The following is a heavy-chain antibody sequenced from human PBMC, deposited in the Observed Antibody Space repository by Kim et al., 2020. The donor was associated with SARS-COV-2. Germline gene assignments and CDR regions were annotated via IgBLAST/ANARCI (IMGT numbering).Heavy chain of an antibody. CDR3: ARDNWGYSAGPGAFDI. V-gene: IGHV3-48*02. Sequence: GGSLRLSCAASGFTFNTYHFHWLRQAPGKGLEWLSYIRTSGDSIYYADSVKGRFAISRDNAKSSLYLQMNSLRDDDTAVYYCARDNWGYSAGPGAFDIWGQGTMVTVSS. CDR2: IRTSGDSI. D-gene: IGHD1-26*01. J-gene: IGHJ3*02. CDR1: GFTFNTYH.